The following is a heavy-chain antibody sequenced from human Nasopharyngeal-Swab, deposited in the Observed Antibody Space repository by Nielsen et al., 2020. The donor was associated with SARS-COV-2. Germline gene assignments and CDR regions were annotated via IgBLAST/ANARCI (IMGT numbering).Heavy chain of an antibody. J-gene: IGHJ3*02. D-gene: IGHD3-10*01. Sequence: GVLKISCAASGFTLSSYSMNWVRQAPGKGLELVVVIYRGGSTYYADSVKGRFTISRDNSKNTLYLQMNSLRAEDTAVYYCAREWDYYGSGSFGAFDIWGQGTMVTVSS. V-gene: IGHV3-53*01. CDR3: AREWDYYGSGSFGAFDI. CDR2: IYRGGST. CDR1: GFTLSSYS.